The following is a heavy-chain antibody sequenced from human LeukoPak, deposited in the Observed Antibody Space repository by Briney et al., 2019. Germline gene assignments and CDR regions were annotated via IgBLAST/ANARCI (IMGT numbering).Heavy chain of an antibody. CDR2: IYYSGST. CDR1: GGSISSYY. J-gene: IGHJ4*02. D-gene: IGHD6-19*01. CDR3: ARSPYSSGWSYFDY. V-gene: IGHV4-39*01. Sequence: PSETLSLTCTVSGGSISSYYWGWIRQPPGKGLEWIGSIYYSGSTYYNPSLKSRVTISVDTSKNQFSLKLSSVTAADTAVYYCARSPYSSGWSYFDYWGQGTLVTVSS.